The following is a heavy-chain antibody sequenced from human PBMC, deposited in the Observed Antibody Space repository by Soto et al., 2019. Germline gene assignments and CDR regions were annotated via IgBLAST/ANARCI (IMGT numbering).Heavy chain of an antibody. V-gene: IGHV3-23*01. J-gene: IGHJ4*02. Sequence: GGSLRLSCAASEFTFSSYAISWVRQAPGKGLEWVSAISGSGGSTYYADSVKGRFTISRDISKNTLYLQMNSLRAEDTAVYYCAKELGAYYYDSSGYSDCDYWGQGTLVTV. D-gene: IGHD3-22*01. CDR3: AKELGAYYYDSSGYSDCDY. CDR1: EFTFSSYA. CDR2: ISGSGGST.